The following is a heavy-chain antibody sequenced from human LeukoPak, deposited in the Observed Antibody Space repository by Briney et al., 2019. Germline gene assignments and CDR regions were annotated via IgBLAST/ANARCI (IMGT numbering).Heavy chain of an antibody. CDR2: ITSSSTYT. D-gene: IGHD3-10*01. Sequence: GGSLRLSCAASGFSFSTYNMNWVRQAPGKGLEWVSSITSSSTYTFYADSVKGRFTISRDNARNSLYLQMNSLRAEDTAVYYCARVGGHWGQGTLVTVSS. V-gene: IGHV3-21*01. J-gene: IGHJ4*02. CDR1: GFSFSTYN. CDR3: ARVGGH.